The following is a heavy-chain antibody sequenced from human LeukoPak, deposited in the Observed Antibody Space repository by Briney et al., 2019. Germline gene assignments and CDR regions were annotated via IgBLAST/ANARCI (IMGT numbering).Heavy chain of an antibody. CDR3: ARPMVRGVIDY. CDR1: GDTFSTYW. CDR2: IYPGDSDT. Sequence: GESLKISCKGSGDTFSTYWIGWVRQLPGKGVEWMGIIYPGDSDTRYSPSFQGQVTISADKSISTAYLQWSSLKASDTAMYYCARPMVRGVIDYWGQGTLVTVSS. D-gene: IGHD3-10*01. V-gene: IGHV5-51*01. J-gene: IGHJ4*02.